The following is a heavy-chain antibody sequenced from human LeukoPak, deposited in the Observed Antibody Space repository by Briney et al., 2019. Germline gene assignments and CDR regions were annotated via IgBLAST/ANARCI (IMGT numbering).Heavy chain of an antibody. Sequence: SQTLSLTCTVSGGSISSGGYYWGWIRQHPGKGLEWIGYIYHSGRTYYKPSLKSRITIPVDTSKNEFSVELSSVTAADTAVYYCARLDDTSGYYNDRPGGPFDYWGQGTLVTVSS. CDR3: ARLDDTSGYYNDRPGGPFDY. V-gene: IGHV4-31*03. CDR1: GGSISSGGYY. D-gene: IGHD3-22*01. CDR2: IYHSGRT. J-gene: IGHJ4*02.